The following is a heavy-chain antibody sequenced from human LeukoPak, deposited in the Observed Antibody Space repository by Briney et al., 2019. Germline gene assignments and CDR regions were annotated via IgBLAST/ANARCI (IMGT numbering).Heavy chain of an antibody. Sequence: GASVKVSFKASGYTFASYGITWVRQAPGQGLEWMGWISGHSGNTNYVQNLQGRVTMTTDTSTSTAYMELRSLRSDDTAVYYCVRGSADTPMAPIFYWGQGTLVTVSS. J-gene: IGHJ4*02. V-gene: IGHV1-18*01. CDR2: ISGHSGNT. D-gene: IGHD5-18*01. CDR3: VRGSADTPMAPIFY. CDR1: GYTFASYG.